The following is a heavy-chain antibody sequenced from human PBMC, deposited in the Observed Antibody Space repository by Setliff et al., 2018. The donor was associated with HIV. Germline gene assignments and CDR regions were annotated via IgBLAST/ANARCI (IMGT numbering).Heavy chain of an antibody. Sequence: SETLSLTCIVSGGSISSSSYYWGWIRQPPGKVLEWIGTVYYSGSTYYNPSLKSRVTISVDTSENKFSLKLSSVTAADTAVYYCARDGYSSSWYVISGSFDYWGQGILVTVSS. D-gene: IGHD6-13*01. J-gene: IGHJ4*02. CDR3: ARDGYSSSWYVISGSFDY. V-gene: IGHV4-39*07. CDR2: VYYSGST. CDR1: GGSISSSSYY.